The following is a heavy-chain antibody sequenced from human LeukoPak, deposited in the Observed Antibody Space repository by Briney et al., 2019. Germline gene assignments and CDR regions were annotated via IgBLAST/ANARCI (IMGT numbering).Heavy chain of an antibody. V-gene: IGHV3-72*01. CDR3: ARGPIVGAHTVDY. Sequence: GGSLRFSGAASGFTLSDRYMDWVGQAPGKGLEWVGRIRNKANSFTTEYAASVKGRFTISRDDSKTSLYPQMNSLITEDTAVYYCARGPIVGAHTVDYWGQGTLVTVSS. CDR1: GFTLSDRY. D-gene: IGHD1-26*01. CDR2: IRNKANSFTT. J-gene: IGHJ4*02.